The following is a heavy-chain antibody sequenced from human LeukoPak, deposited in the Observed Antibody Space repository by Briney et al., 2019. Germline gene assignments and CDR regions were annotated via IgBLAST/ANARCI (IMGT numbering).Heavy chain of an antibody. V-gene: IGHV1-18*01. CDR3: ARDRWYAFDL. J-gene: IGHJ4*02. CDR2: VSANSGNT. CDR1: GYTFTING. Sequence: ASVKVSCKASGYTFTINGISWVRQAPGQGLEWLGWVSANSGNTIYAERFQGRVSMARNTSPGTAYMDLTSLRYDDTAVYYCARDRWYAFDLWGQGTLLTVSS. D-gene: IGHD6-13*01.